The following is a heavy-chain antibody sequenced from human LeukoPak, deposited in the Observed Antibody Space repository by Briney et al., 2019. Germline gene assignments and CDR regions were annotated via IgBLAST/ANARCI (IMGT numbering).Heavy chain of an antibody. CDR2: TNTDGSST. Sequence: PGGSLRLSCAASGFTFSSYWMYWARQVPGKGLVWVSGTNTDGSSTSYADSVKGRFTISRDNAKNSLYLQMNSLRAEDTALYYCVRGDGGHWGQGTLVTASS. J-gene: IGHJ1*01. V-gene: IGHV3-74*01. D-gene: IGHD5-24*01. CDR1: GFTFSSYW. CDR3: VRGDGGH.